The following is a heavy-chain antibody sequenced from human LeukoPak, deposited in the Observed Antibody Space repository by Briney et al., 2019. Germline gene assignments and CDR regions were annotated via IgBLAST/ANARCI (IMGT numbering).Heavy chain of an antibody. J-gene: IGHJ4*02. CDR1: GGTLSSYA. CDR3: ARMYSRGIYYFDY. Sequence: ASVKVSCKASGGTLSSYAISWVRQAPGQGLEWMGGIIPIFGTANYAQKFQGRVTITADKSTSTAYMELSSLRSEDTAVYYCARMYSRGIYYFDYWGQGTLVTVSS. D-gene: IGHD6-13*01. V-gene: IGHV1-69*06. CDR2: IIPIFGTA.